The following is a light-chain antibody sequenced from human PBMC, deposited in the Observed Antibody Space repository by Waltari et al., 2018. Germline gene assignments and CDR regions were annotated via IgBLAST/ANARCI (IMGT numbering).Light chain of an antibody. CDR2: NAA. CDR3: QHYVSLPET. J-gene: IGKJ1*01. Sequence: SCRVSRSVSKYLGWYKQYPVLAPRRLIYNAATSAAGVPDRFRGSGYGKDFSLKLIRLEAEDFAVYYCQHYVSLPETFGQGAKVEIK. CDR1: RSVSKY. V-gene: IGKV3-20*01.